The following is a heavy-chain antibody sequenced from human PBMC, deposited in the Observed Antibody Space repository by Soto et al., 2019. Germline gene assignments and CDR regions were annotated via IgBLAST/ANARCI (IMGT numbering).Heavy chain of an antibody. Sequence: LXLXCAASGFPLSSXVMHWVSQAPGKGLEWVAVISYDGSNTYHADSVKGRFTIYRDNSKNMMYLQMNSLRAEDTAVYYCAKRPYGGYSDWFEPWGQGNLV. CDR2: ISYDGSNT. CDR3: AKRPYGGYSDWFEP. CDR1: GFPLSSXV. J-gene: IGHJ5*02. V-gene: IGHV3-30*18. D-gene: IGHD5-12*01.